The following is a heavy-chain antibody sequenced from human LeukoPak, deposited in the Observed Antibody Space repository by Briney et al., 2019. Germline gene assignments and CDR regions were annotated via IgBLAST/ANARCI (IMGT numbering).Heavy chain of an antibody. CDR3: ARVGGAFYAHFDF. CDR1: GGSISSSSYY. CDR2: IYHSGST. J-gene: IGHJ4*02. D-gene: IGHD2/OR15-2a*01. V-gene: IGHV4-39*07. Sequence: SETLSLTCTVSGGSISSSSYYWGWIRQPPGKGLEWIGEIYHSGSTNYNPSLKSRVTISVDKSKNQFSLKLSSVTAADTAVYYCARVGGAFYAHFDFWGQGTLVTVSS.